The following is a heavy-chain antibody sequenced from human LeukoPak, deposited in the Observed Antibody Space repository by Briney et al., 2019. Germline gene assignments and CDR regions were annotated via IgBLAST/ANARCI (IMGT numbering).Heavy chain of an antibody. CDR2: ISRSSNTI. CDR1: GFTFSSSS. Sequence: GGSLRLSCAASGFTFSSSSMNWVRQAPGKGLEWVSYISRSSNTIYCADSVKGRFTISRDNAKNSLYLQMNSLRAEDTAVYYCATRKSYANFDYWGQGTLVTVSS. D-gene: IGHD1-26*01. V-gene: IGHV3-48*01. CDR3: ATRKSYANFDY. J-gene: IGHJ4*02.